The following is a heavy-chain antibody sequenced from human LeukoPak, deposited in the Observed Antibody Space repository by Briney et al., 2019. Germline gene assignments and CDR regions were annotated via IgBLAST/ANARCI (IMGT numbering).Heavy chain of an antibody. CDR1: GFTFSTYG. V-gene: IGHV3-30*02. CDR2: IRYDGSDK. J-gene: IGHJ3*02. CDR3: ATVLLWFGELDSAFDI. Sequence: GGSLRLSCAASGFTFSTYGMHWVRQAPGKGLEWVAFIRYDGSDKYYADSVKGRFTISRDNSKNTLYLQMGSLRAEDMAVYYCATVLLWFGELDSAFDIWGQGTMVTVSS. D-gene: IGHD3-10*01.